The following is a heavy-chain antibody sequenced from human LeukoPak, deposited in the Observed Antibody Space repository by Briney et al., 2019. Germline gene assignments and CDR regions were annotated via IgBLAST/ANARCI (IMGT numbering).Heavy chain of an antibody. J-gene: IGHJ5*02. CDR3: ARHGSRSSGWYSLGWFDP. CDR1: GGSISSSSYY. Sequence: PSETLSLTCTVSGGSISSSSYYLGWIRQPPGKGLEWIVSIYYSGSTYYNPSLKSRVTISVDTSKNQFSLKLSSVTAADTAVYYCARHGSRSSGWYSLGWFDPWGQGTLVTVSS. V-gene: IGHV4-39*01. D-gene: IGHD6-19*01. CDR2: IYYSGST.